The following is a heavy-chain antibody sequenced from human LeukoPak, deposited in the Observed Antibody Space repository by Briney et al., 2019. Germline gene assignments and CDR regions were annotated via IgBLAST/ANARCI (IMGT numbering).Heavy chain of an antibody. CDR1: GFMFHDYA. V-gene: IGHV3-43*02. D-gene: IGHD6-19*01. CDR3: ARESESSGWYDY. J-gene: IGHJ4*02. Sequence: QPGGSLGLSCAAPGFMFHDYAIHWVRQAPGKGLEWVSLISGDGGSTFYADSVKGRFTISRDNSKNSLYLRMNSLRSDDTALYYCARESESSGWYDYWGQGTLVTVSS. CDR2: ISGDGGST.